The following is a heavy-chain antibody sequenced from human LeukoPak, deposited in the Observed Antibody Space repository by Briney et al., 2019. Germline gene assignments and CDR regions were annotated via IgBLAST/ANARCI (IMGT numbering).Heavy chain of an antibody. CDR1: GFTFSSYS. D-gene: IGHD6-19*01. V-gene: IGHV3-21*01. Sequence: GGSLRLSCAAPGFTFSSYSMNWVRQAPGKGLEWVSSISSSSSYIYYADSVKGRFTISRDNAKNSLYLQMNSLRAEDTAVYYCARVRGGSGWSFDYWGQGTLVTVSS. J-gene: IGHJ4*02. CDR2: ISSSSSYI. CDR3: ARVRGGSGWSFDY.